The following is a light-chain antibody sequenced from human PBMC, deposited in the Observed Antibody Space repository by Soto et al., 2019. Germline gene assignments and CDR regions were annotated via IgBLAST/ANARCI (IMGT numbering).Light chain of an antibody. J-gene: IGKJ1*01. Sequence: EIVLTQSPGTLSLSPGEGATLSCRASQSVTSSYLAWYQQKPGQAPRLLIYAASSRATGIPDRFSGSGSGTDFTLTISRLEPEDFAVYYCQKYGNSPKTFGQGTKVEIK. V-gene: IGKV3-20*01. CDR3: QKYGNSPKT. CDR2: AAS. CDR1: QSVTSSY.